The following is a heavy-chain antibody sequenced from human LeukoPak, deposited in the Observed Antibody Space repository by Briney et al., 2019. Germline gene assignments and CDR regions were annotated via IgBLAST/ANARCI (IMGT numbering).Heavy chain of an antibody. CDR3: AGSGGLANQGAVFDY. V-gene: IGHV1-18*01. CDR1: GYTFTSYG. CDR2: ISAYNGNT. J-gene: IGHJ4*02. D-gene: IGHD3-10*01. Sequence: ASVKVSCKASGYTFTSYGISWVRQAPGQGLEWMGWISAYNGNTNYAQKLQGRVTMTRNTSISTAYMELSSLRSEDTAVYYCAGSGGLANQGAVFDYWGQGTLVTVSS.